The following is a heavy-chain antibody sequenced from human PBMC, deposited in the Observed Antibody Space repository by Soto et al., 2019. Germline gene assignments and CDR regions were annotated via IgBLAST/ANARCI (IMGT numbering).Heavy chain of an antibody. CDR3: ARRSASSGWYSAFDI. V-gene: IGHV5-51*01. CDR2: IYPGDSDT. Sequence: PGESLKISCKGSVYSFTSYWIGWVRQMPGKGLEWMGIIYPGDSDTRYSPSFQGQVTISADKSISTAYLQWSSLKASDTATYYCARRSASSGWYSAFDIWGQGTMVTVSS. CDR1: VYSFTSYW. J-gene: IGHJ3*02. D-gene: IGHD6-19*01.